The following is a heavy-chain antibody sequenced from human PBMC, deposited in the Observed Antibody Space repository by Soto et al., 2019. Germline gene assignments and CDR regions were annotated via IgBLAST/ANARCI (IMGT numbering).Heavy chain of an antibody. CDR3: AKDPLYYDFWGGPGGWFDP. D-gene: IGHD3-3*01. V-gene: IGHV3-23*01. CDR2: ISGSGGST. Sequence: GGSLRLSCAASGFTFSSYAMSWVRQAPGKGLEWVSAISGSGGSTYYADPVKGRFTISRDSSQNTLYLQLNSLRAEDTALYYCAKDPLYYDFWGGPGGWFDPWGQGTLVTVSS. CDR1: GFTFSSYA. J-gene: IGHJ5*02.